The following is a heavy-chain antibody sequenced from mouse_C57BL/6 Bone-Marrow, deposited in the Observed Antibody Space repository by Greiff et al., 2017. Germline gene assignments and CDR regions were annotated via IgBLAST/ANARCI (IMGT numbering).Heavy chain of an antibody. CDR1: GFSLTSYG. V-gene: IGHV2-2*01. CDR3: ARNWDYYGYDGFAY. CDR2: IWSGGST. Sequence: VQLQQSGPGLVQPSQSLSITCTVSGFSLTSYGVHWVRQSPGKGLEWLGVIWSGGSTDYHAAFISRLSISKDNSKSQVFFKMNSLQADDTAIYYCARNWDYYGYDGFAYWGQGTLVTVSA. J-gene: IGHJ3*01. D-gene: IGHD2-2*01.